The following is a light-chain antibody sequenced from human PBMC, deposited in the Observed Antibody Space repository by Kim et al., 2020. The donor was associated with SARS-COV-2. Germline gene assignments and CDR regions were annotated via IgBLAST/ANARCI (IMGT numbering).Light chain of an antibody. J-gene: IGKJ3*01. V-gene: IGKV1-39*01. CDR1: QRISNF. CDR3: QQSYITPFT. CDR2: AAS. Sequence: DTQMTQSPSSLSASVGDRVTITCRASQRISNFLSWYQQKSGRAPKLLIYAASSLQSGVPSRFSGSGSETDFTLTISSLQPEDFATYFCQQSYITPFTFGPGTKVDIK.